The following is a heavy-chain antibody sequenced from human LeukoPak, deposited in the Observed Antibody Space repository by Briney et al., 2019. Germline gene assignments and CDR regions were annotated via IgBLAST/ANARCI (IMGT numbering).Heavy chain of an antibody. V-gene: IGHV1-2*06. Sequence: ASVKVSRKASGYTFTSYYMHWVRQAPGQGLEWMGRINPNSGGTNYAQKFQGRVTMTRDTSISTAYMELSRLRSDDTAVYYCAREKVRQSGMDVWGQGTTVTVSS. CDR1: GYTFTSYY. J-gene: IGHJ6*02. CDR3: AREKVRQSGMDV. CDR2: INPNSGGT. D-gene: IGHD2-2*01.